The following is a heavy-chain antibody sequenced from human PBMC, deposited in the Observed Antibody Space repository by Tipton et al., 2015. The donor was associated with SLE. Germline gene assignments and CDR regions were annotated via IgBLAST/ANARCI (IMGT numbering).Heavy chain of an antibody. J-gene: IGHJ4*02. CDR3: ARGWAGSAIPYFDY. CDR1: GGPITTYY. V-gene: IGHV4-59*01. Sequence: TLSLTCSVSGGPITTYYWTWIRQTPEKGLEWIGYIYYSSVTEYNPSLRSRVTISMDTSMNNFSLKLRSVTAADTAVYFCARGWAGSAIPYFDYWGPGALVTVSS. D-gene: IGHD3-10*01. CDR2: IYYSSVT.